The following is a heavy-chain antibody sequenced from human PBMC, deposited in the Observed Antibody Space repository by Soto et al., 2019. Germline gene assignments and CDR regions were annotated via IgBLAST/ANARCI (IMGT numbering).Heavy chain of an antibody. V-gene: IGHV1-18*01. CDR3: ARVGSAAGRINWFDP. CDR1: GYTFTSYG. Sequence: ASVKVSCKASGYTFTSYGSSWVRQAPGQGLEWMGWINSYNGNTKYAQKLQGRVTMTTDTSTSTAYMELRSLRPDDTAVYYCARVGSAAGRINWFDPWGQGTLVTVSS. D-gene: IGHD6-13*01. CDR2: INSYNGNT. J-gene: IGHJ5*02.